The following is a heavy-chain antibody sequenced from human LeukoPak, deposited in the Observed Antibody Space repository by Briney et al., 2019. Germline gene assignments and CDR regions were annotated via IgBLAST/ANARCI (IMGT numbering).Heavy chain of an antibody. V-gene: IGHV5-51*01. J-gene: IGHJ4*02. CDR2: IYPGDSDT. CDR3: ARLLSDILAGDFDY. CDR1: GYTFTGYW. D-gene: IGHD3-9*01. Sequence: GESLKISCKGSGYTFTGYWIGWVRQMPGKGLEWMGIIYPGDSDTRYSPSFQGQVTISADKSISTAYLQWSSLKASDTAMYYCARLLSDILAGDFDYWGQGTLVTVSS.